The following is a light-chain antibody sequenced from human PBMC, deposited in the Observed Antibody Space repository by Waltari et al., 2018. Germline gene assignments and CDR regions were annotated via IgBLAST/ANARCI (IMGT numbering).Light chain of an antibody. V-gene: IGKV3-11*01. CDR2: DAS. CDR3: QQRTNSFT. J-gene: IGKJ3*01. Sequence: EIVLTQSPATLSLSPGERATLSCRASQSVSSYLAWYQQKPGQAPPLLIYDASNRATGIPARFSGSGSGTDFTLTISSLEPEDFAVYYCQQRTNSFTFGPGTKVDIK. CDR1: QSVSSY.